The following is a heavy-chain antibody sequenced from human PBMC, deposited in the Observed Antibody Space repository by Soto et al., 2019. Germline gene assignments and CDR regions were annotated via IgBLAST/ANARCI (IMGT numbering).Heavy chain of an antibody. CDR2: IYYSGST. CDR1: GGSVSSGSYY. CDR3: ARDLSGDI. Sequence: QVQLQESGPGLVKPSETLSLTCTVSGGSVSSGSYYWSWIRQPPGKGLEWIGYIYYSGSTNYNPSLKSRLTISVDTSKNQFSLKLSSVTAADTAVYYCARDLSGDIWGQGTLVTVSS. V-gene: IGHV4-61*01. J-gene: IGHJ4*02. D-gene: IGHD7-27*01.